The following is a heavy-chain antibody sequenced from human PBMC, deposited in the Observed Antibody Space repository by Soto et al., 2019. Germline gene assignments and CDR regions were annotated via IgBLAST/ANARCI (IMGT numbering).Heavy chain of an antibody. V-gene: IGHV1-3*01. CDR3: ARDGGLTTTIRGDTIFDY. Sequence: QVQLVQSGAEVKKPGASVKVSCKASGYTFGDYAIHWVRQAPGQRPECMGWINSGNGNIKYSQSFQGRLTFTGDISASTGYMELSSLRPEDTAVYFCARDGGLTTTIRGDTIFDYWGQGTLVTVSS. J-gene: IGHJ4*02. CDR1: GYTFGDYA. D-gene: IGHD3-10*01. CDR2: INSGNGNI.